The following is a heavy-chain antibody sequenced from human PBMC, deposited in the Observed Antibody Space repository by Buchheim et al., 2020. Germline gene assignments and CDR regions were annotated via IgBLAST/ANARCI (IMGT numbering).Heavy chain of an antibody. V-gene: IGHV3-23*01. J-gene: IGHJ2*01. CDR2: ISYSGIGT. Sequence: EVQLLESGGGLVQPGGSLRLSCAASGFTFNSYDMSWVRQAPGKGLEWVSAISYSGIGTTYADSVKGRFTISRDSPKNTLYLQMNSLRAEDTAVYYCAKVLRDWYFDLWGRGTL. CDR1: GFTFNSYD. CDR3: AKVLRDWYFDL.